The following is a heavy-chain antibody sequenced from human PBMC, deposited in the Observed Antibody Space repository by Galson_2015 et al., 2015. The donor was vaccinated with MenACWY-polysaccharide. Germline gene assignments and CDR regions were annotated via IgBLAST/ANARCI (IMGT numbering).Heavy chain of an antibody. V-gene: IGHV3-23*01. CDR3: ATVPSAILGLNDYYYYGLEV. D-gene: IGHD2-2*02. J-gene: IGHJ6*02. CDR1: GFTFSSYV. CDR2: VSGSGGTT. Sequence: SLRLSCAASGFTFSSYVMTWVRQASGKGLEWVSGVSGSGGTTDYADSVMGRFTISRDNSRSTVYLHMNSLRAEDTAVYYCATVPSAILGLNDYYYYGLEVWGQGTTVTVSS.